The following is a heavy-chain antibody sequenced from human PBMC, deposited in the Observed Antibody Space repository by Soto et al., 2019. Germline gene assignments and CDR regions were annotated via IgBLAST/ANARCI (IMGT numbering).Heavy chain of an antibody. J-gene: IGHJ5*02. Sequence: PGGSLRLSCAASGFRFDDFAMHWVRQAPGKGLEWVSGISWNSGNIGYADSVKGRFTTSRDNAKNSLYLQMNSLRPEDTALYYCARFDYSRSSKWLDPWGQGTLVTVSS. CDR3: ARFDYSRSSKWLDP. D-gene: IGHD6-6*01. CDR2: ISWNSGNI. V-gene: IGHV3-9*01. CDR1: GFRFDDFA.